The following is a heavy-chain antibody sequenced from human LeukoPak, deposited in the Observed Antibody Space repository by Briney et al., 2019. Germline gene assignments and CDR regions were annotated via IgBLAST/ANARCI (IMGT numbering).Heavy chain of an antibody. V-gene: IGHV3-53*01. CDR2: IYSGGST. CDR3: ARYTHCSGFDY. CDR1: GLIVSSNY. J-gene: IGHJ4*02. D-gene: IGHD2-15*01. Sequence: GGSLRLSCAASGLIVSSNYMSWVRQAPGKGLEWVSVIYSGGSTYYADSVKGRFTISRDNSKNTLYLQMNSLRAEDTAVYYCARYTHCSGFDYWGQGTLVTVSS.